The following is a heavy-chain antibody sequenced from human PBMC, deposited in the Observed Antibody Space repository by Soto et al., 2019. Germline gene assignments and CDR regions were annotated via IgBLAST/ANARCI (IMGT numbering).Heavy chain of an antibody. V-gene: IGHV3-48*01. D-gene: IGHD3-22*01. Sequence: GGSLRLSCVASGLSLSDYAVNWVRQAPGKGLEWVSFISSDSRTIYYADSVEGRFTISRDNSRNTLYLQMNSLGAEDTAVYYCAKDRYLDHDSRGYLFDNWGQGTLVTVSS. CDR3: AKDRYLDHDSRGYLFDN. CDR2: ISSDSRTI. CDR1: GLSLSDYA. J-gene: IGHJ4*02.